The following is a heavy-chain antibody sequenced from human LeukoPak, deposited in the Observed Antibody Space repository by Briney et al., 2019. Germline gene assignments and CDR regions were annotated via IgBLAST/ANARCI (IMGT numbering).Heavy chain of an antibody. Sequence: PSETLSLTCTVSGVSISSGGYYWSWIRQPPGKGLEWIGYIYHSGSTYYNPSLKSRVTISIDTSKNQFSLKLRSVTAADTAVYYCARRGLRTAEENFDYWGQGTLVTVSS. D-gene: IGHD5-18*01. CDR3: ARRGLRTAEENFDY. CDR1: GVSISSGGYY. J-gene: IGHJ4*02. V-gene: IGHV4-30-2*01. CDR2: IYHSGST.